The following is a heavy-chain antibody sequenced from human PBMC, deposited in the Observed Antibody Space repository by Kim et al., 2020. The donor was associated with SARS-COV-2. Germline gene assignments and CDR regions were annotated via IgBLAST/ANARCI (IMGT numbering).Heavy chain of an antibody. J-gene: IGHJ6*02. CDR2: ISWNSGSI. V-gene: IGHV3-9*01. CDR3: AKDTSITMVRGVISNYYYYYGMDV. D-gene: IGHD3-10*01. CDR1: GFTFDDYA. Sequence: GGSLRLSCAASGFTFDDYAMRWVRQAPGKGLEWVSGISWNSGSIGYADSVKGRFTISRDNAKNSLYLQMNSLRAEDTALYYCAKDTSITMVRGVISNYYYYYGMDVWGQGTTVTVSS.